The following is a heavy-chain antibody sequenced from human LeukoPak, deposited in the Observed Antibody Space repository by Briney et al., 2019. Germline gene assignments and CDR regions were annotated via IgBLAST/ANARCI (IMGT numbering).Heavy chain of an antibody. CDR1: GGTFSSYT. J-gene: IGHJ6*02. CDR2: IIPILGIA. CDR3: ARGHQPPYYGMDV. Sequence: SVKVSCKASGGTFSSYTISWVRQAPGQGLEWMGRIIPILGIANYAQKFQGRVTITADKSTSTAYMELSSQRSEDTAVFYCARGHQPPYYGMDVWGQGTTVSVSS. V-gene: IGHV1-69*02.